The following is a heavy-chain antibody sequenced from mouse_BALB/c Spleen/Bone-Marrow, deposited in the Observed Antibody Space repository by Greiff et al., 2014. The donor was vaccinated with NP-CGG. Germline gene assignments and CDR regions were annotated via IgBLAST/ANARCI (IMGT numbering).Heavy chain of an antibody. V-gene: IGHV1-14*01. D-gene: IGHD2-10*02. CDR1: GYTFTSYV. J-gene: IGHJ4*01. CDR2: INPYNDGT. Sequence: VQLQQSGPELVKPGASVKMSCKASGYTFTSYVMHWVKQKPGQGLEWIGYINPYNDGTKYNEKFKGKATLTSGKSSSTAYMELSSLTSEDSAVYYCARKVWYYAMDYWGQGTSVTVSS. CDR3: ARKVWYYAMDY.